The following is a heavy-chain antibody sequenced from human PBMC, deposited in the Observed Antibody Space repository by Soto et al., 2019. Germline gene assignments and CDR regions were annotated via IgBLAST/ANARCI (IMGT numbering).Heavy chain of an antibody. J-gene: IGHJ3*02. D-gene: IGHD2-15*01. CDR2: IYYSGST. CDR3: ARGYCSGGSCYIDI. Sequence: PSETLSLTCTVSGGSVSSGSYYWSCIRQPPGKGLEWIGYIYYSGSTNYNPSLKSRVTISVDTSKNQFSLKLSSVTAADTAVYYCARGYCSGGSCYIDIWGRGTMVTVSS. CDR1: GGSVSSGSYY. V-gene: IGHV4-61*01.